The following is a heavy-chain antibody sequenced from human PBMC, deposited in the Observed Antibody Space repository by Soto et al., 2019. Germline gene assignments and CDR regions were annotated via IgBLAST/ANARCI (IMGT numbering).Heavy chain of an antibody. V-gene: IGHV3-74*01. CDR1: GFTFSTYW. J-gene: IGHJ5*02. CDR2: INSDGIIT. CDR3: ARDRSGVPYGSWLDP. Sequence: EVQLVESGGGLVQPGGSLGLSCAASGFTFSTYWMHWVRQAPGKGLVWVSRINSDGIITYYADSVRGRFTISRDNAKTTLYLQMNSLKDAPTAVYYSARDRSGVPYGSWLDPWGQRTLVNVPS. D-gene: IGHD2-8*01.